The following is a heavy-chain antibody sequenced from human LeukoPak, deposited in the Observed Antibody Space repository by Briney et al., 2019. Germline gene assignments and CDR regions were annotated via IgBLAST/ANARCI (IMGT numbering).Heavy chain of an antibody. CDR2: INYSGST. J-gene: IGHJ6*04. Sequence: PSETLSLTCTLSGGSVSSGGYYWSWIRQPPGKGLEWIGYINYSGSTNYNPSLKSRVTISVDTSKNQFSLKLRSVTAADTAVYYCASNDYYYGMDVWGKGTTVTVSS. CDR1: GGSVSSGGYY. D-gene: IGHD1-1*01. V-gene: IGHV4-61*08. CDR3: ASNDYYYGMDV.